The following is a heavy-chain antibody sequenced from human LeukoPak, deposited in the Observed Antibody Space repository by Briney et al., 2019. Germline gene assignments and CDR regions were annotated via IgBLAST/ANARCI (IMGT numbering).Heavy chain of an antibody. CDR3: AELGITMIGGV. J-gene: IGHJ6*04. V-gene: IGHV3-23*01. Sequence: GGTLRLSCAASGFTFSSYGMSWVRQAPGKGLEWVSAISGSGGSTYYADSVKGRFTISRDNAKNSLYLQMNSLRAEDTAVYYCAELGITMIGGVWGRGTTVTISS. CDR2: ISGSGGST. D-gene: IGHD3-10*02. CDR1: GFTFSSYG.